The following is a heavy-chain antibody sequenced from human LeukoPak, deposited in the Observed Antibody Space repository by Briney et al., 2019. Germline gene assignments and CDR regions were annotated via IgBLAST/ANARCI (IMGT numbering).Heavy chain of an antibody. Sequence: ASVKVSCKASGYTFTGYYMHWVRQAPGQGLEWMGIINPSGGSTSYAQKFQGRVTMTRDMSTSTVYMELSSLRSEDTAVYYCARGSDPTYYDFWSGYFDYWGQGTLVTVSS. CDR2: INPSGGST. D-gene: IGHD3-3*01. V-gene: IGHV1-46*01. CDR1: GYTFTGYY. J-gene: IGHJ4*02. CDR3: ARGSDPTYYDFWSGYFDY.